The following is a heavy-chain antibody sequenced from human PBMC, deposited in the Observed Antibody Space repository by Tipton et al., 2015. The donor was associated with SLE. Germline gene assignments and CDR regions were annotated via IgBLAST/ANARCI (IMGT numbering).Heavy chain of an antibody. V-gene: IGHV3-21*01. CDR2: ISSSSSYI. J-gene: IGHJ4*02. Sequence: SLRLSCAASGFTFSSYSMNWVRQAPGKGLEWVSSISSSSSYIYYADSVKGRFTISRDNAKNTLYLQMNSLRAEDTAVYYCAKDAITMLVVVMTYFDYWGQGSLVTVSS. CDR1: GFTFSSYS. CDR3: AKDAITMLVVVMTYFDY. D-gene: IGHD3-22*01.